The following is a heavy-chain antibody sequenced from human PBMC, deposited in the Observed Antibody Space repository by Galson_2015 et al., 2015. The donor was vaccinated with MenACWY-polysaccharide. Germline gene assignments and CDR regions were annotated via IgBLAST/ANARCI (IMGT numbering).Heavy chain of an antibody. Sequence: SLRLSCATSGFTFSSHAMHWVRQAPGKGLEWVAIISYDGTNKYYADSVKGQFTISRDNSKNTLYLQMNSLRGEDTAVYYCARDYCSRTTCYGMDVWGQGTTVTVSS. CDR2: ISYDGTNK. D-gene: IGHD2-2*01. V-gene: IGHV3-30-3*01. CDR1: GFTFSSHA. CDR3: ARDYCSRTTCYGMDV. J-gene: IGHJ6*02.